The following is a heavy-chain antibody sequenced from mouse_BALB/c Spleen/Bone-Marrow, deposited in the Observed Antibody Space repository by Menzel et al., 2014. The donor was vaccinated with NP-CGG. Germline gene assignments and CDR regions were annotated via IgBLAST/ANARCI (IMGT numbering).Heavy chain of an antibody. V-gene: IGHV2-9*02. CDR2: IWAGGST. D-gene: IGHD3-2*02. J-gene: IGHJ4*01. CDR1: GFSLTNYG. CDR3: ARVTSSAVGAMDY. Sequence: QVRLQQSGPGLVAPSQSLSITCTVSGFSLTNYGVHWVRQPPGKGLEWLGVIWAGGSTNYNSALMSRLSISKDNSKSQVFLKMISLQTDDTAMYYCARVTSSAVGAMDYWGQGTSVTVSS.